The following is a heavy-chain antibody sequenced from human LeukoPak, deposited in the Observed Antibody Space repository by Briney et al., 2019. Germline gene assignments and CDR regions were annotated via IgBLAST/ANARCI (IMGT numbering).Heavy chain of an antibody. CDR2: ISGSGGST. CDR3: AKGGELHDAFDI. CDR1: GFTVSSNY. D-gene: IGHD1-26*01. Sequence: GRSLRLSCAASGFTVSSNYMSWVRQAPGKGLEWVSAISGSGGSTYYADSVKGRFTISRDNSKNTLYLQMSSLRAEDTAVYYCAKGGELHDAFDIWGQGTMVTVSS. J-gene: IGHJ3*02. V-gene: IGHV3-23*01.